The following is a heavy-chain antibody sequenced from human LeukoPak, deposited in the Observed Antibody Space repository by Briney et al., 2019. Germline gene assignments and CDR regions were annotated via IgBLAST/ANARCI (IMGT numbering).Heavy chain of an antibody. J-gene: IGHJ2*01. CDR1: GFTFNTYT. CDR3: ARVGSSWYFDL. V-gene: IGHV3-30-3*01. Sequence: PGGSLRLSCAASGFTFNTYTMHWVRQAPGEGLEWVAVISYDGSNKYYADSVKGRFTISRVNSKNTLYLQMNSLRAEDTAVYYCARVGSSWYFDLWGRGTLVIVSS. D-gene: IGHD2-15*01. CDR2: ISYDGSNK.